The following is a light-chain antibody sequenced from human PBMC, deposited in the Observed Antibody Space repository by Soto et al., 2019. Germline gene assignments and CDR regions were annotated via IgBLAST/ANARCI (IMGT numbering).Light chain of an antibody. J-gene: IGKJ1*01. CDR3: QQYGTSSWT. Sequence: EIVLTQSPGTLSLSPGEGATPSCRASQSVSSSYLAWYQQKPGQAPRLLIYGASSRATGIPDRFSGSGSGTDFTLTISRLEPEDFAVYYCQQYGTSSWTVGQGTKVDIK. CDR1: QSVSSSY. CDR2: GAS. V-gene: IGKV3-20*01.